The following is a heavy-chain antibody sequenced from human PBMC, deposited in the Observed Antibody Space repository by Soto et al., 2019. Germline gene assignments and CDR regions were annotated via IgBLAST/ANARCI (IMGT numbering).Heavy chain of an antibody. Sequence: QVQLVQSGAEVKKPVASVKVSCKASGYTFTSYGISWVRQAPGPGLEWMGWISAYNGNTNYAQKLQGRVTMTTDTSTSTDYMEMRRMRSDDTDVYYCARETDYGDYPYYYYGIDGWGQGNTVTVYS. V-gene: IGHV1-18*04. CDR1: GYTFTSYG. J-gene: IGHJ6*02. D-gene: IGHD4-17*01. CDR2: ISAYNGNT. CDR3: ARETDYGDYPYYYYGIDG.